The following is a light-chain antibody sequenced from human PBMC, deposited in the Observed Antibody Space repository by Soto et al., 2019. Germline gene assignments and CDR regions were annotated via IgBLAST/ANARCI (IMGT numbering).Light chain of an antibody. CDR2: EVS. J-gene: IGLJ1*01. Sequence: QSVLIQPASVSGSPGQSITISCTGTSRDVGGSNYVSWYQHHPHRAPKLLIYEVSYRPSGVSSRFSGSKSGNTASLTISGLQAEDEADYYCSSYTSSNTLEVFGVGTKATLL. CDR1: SRDVGGSNY. CDR3: SSYTSSNTLEV. V-gene: IGLV2-14*01.